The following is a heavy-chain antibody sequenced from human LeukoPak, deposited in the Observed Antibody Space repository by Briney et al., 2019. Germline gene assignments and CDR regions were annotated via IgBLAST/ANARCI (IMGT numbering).Heavy chain of an antibody. J-gene: IGHJ4*02. V-gene: IGHV3-23*01. Sequence: GGSLRLSCAASRFTFSNYAMSWVRQPPGKGLEWVSSISGSGGRTYYVDSVKGRFTISRDNFKNTLYLQMNSLRAEDTAVYFCATGWGGDDYWGQGILVTVSS. CDR3: ATGWGGDDY. D-gene: IGHD3-16*01. CDR2: ISGSGGRT. CDR1: RFTFSNYA.